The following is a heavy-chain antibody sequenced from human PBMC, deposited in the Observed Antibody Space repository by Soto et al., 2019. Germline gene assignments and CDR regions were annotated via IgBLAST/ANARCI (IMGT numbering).Heavy chain of an antibody. J-gene: IGHJ4*02. Sequence: KTSETLSLTCTVSGGSISSGGYYWSWIRQHPGKGLEWIGYIYYSGSTYYNPSLKSRVTISVDTSKNQFSLKLSSVTAADTAVYYCARSGGSSQGFDYWGQGTLVTVSS. CDR1: GGSISSGGYY. CDR2: IYYSGST. D-gene: IGHD6-6*01. CDR3: ARSGGSSQGFDY. V-gene: IGHV4-31*03.